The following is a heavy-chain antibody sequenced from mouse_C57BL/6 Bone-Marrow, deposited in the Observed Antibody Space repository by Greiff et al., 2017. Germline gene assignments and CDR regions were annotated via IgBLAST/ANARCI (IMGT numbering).Heavy chain of an antibody. J-gene: IGHJ1*03. D-gene: IGHD2-4*01. CDR2: SRNKANDYTT. CDR3: AREPYDYDGYFDV. Sequence: EVKVVESGGGLVQSGRSLRLSCATSGFTFSDFYMEWVRQAPGKGLEWIAASRNKANDYTTEYSASVKGRFIVSRDTSQSILYLQMNALRAEDTAIYYCAREPYDYDGYFDVWGTGTTVTVSS. V-gene: IGHV7-1*01. CDR1: GFTFSDFY.